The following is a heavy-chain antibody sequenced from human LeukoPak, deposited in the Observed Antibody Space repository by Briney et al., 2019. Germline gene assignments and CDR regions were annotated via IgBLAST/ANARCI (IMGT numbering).Heavy chain of an antibody. D-gene: IGHD6-19*01. J-gene: IGHJ4*02. CDR3: AKDRRRIAVAGISPFDY. V-gene: IGHV3-23*01. CDR1: GFAFSSYA. Sequence: GGSLRLSCAASGFAFSSYAMSWVRQAPGKGLEWVSAISGSGGSTYYAASVKGRFTISRDNSKNTLYLQMNSLRAEDTAVYYCAKDRRRIAVAGISPFDYWGQGTLVTVSS. CDR2: ISGSGGST.